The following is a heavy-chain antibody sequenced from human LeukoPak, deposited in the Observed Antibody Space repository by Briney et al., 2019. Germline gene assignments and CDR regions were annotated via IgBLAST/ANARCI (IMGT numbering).Heavy chain of an antibody. V-gene: IGHV4-59*05. J-gene: IGHJ5*02. CDR3: AGRAVHNRITIFGVVIMGFDP. CDR2: TYYSGST. CDR1: GGSISSYY. Sequence: SETLSLTCTVSGGSISSYYWSWIRQPPGKGLEWIGSTYYSGSTYYNPSLKSRVTISVDTSKNQFSLKLSSVTAADTAVYYCAGRAVHNRITIFGVVIMGFDPWGQGTLVTVSS. D-gene: IGHD3-3*01.